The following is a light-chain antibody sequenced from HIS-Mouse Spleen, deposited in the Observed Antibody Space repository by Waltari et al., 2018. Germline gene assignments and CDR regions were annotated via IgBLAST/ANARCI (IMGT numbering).Light chain of an antibody. J-gene: IGLJ3*02. CDR3: QSADSSGTYWV. CDR2: KDS. V-gene: IGLV3-25*03. Sequence: SYELTQPPSVSVSPGQTARNTCSGAALPKQYADWYQQKPGQAPVLVIYKDSERPAGIPERFSGSSSGTTVTLTISGVQAEDEADYYCQSADSSGTYWVFGGGTKLTVL. CDR1: ALPKQY.